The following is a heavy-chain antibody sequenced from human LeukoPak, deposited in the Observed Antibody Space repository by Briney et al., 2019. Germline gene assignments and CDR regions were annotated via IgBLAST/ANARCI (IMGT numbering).Heavy chain of an antibody. V-gene: IGHV4-39*07. Sequence: SETLSLTCTVSGGSISSSSYYWGWIRQPPGKGLEWIGSIYYSGSTYYNPSLKSRVTISVDTSKNQFSLKLSSVTAADTAVYYCARAELSLYYYMDVWGKGTTVTISS. D-gene: IGHD1-26*01. CDR3: ARAELSLYYYMDV. CDR2: IYYSGST. CDR1: GGSISSSSYY. J-gene: IGHJ6*03.